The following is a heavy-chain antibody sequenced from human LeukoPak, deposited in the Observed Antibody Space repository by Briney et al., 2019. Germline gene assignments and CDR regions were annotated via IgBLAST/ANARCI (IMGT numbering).Heavy chain of an antibody. CDR1: GFTFSSYA. CDR3: ARAHIPNF. D-gene: IGHD2-2*02. V-gene: IGHV3-23*01. CDR2: ISGSGDNT. J-gene: IGHJ4*02. Sequence: PGGSLRLSCAASGFTFSSYAMSWVRQAPGKGLEWVSAISGSGDNTDYADSVKGRFTISRDKSKNSLYLQMNSLRAEDTAVYYCARAHIPNFWGQGTLVTVSS.